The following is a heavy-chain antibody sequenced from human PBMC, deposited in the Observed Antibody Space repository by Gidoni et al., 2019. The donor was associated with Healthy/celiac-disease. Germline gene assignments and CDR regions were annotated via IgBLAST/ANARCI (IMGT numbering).Heavy chain of an antibody. V-gene: IGHV3-23*04. CDR3: AKGKITMVPTDHFYYYYGMDV. Sequence: EVQLVESGGGLVQPGGSLRLSCAASGFTFSSYSMSWVRQAPGKGLLWASAISGSGCSTYYADTVKGRFTISRDNSKNTLYLQMNSLRAEDTAVYYCAKGKITMVPTDHFYYYYGMDVWGQGTTVTVSS. D-gene: IGHD3-10*01. J-gene: IGHJ6*02. CDR1: GFTFSSYS. CDR2: ISGSGCST.